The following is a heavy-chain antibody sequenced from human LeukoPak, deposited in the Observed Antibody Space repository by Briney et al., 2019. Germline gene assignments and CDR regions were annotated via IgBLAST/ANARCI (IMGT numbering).Heavy chain of an antibody. Sequence: SETLSLTCTVSGGSISSSSYYWGWIRQPPGKGLEWIGSIYYSGSTYYNPSLKSRVTISVDTSKNQFSLKLSSVTAADTAVYYCARGFWSGYYLYYFDYWGQGTLVTVSS. J-gene: IGHJ4*02. CDR3: ARGFWSGYYLYYFDY. CDR1: GGSISSSSYY. D-gene: IGHD3-3*01. CDR2: IYYSGST. V-gene: IGHV4-39*01.